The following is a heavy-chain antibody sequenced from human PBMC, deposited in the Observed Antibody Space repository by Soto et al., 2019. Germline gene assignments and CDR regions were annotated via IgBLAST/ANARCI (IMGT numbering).Heavy chain of an antibody. D-gene: IGHD2-15*01. V-gene: IGHV3-66*01. Sequence: GGSLRLSCAASGFTVSSNYMSWVRQAPGKGLEWVSVVYSGGSTFYTDSVKGRFTISRDNSKNTLYLQMNSLRVDDTAVYYCATTPSKPYFESWGRGALVTVSS. J-gene: IGHJ4*02. CDR2: VYSGGST. CDR1: GFTVSSNY. CDR3: ATTPSKPYFES.